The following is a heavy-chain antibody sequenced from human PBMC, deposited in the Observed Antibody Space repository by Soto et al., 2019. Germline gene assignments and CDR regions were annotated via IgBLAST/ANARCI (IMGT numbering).Heavy chain of an antibody. CDR3: ARGGVRTTVRH. J-gene: IGHJ4*02. V-gene: IGHV4-31*03. CDR2: IYDSGSA. D-gene: IGHD3-10*01. Sequence: QVQLQESGPGLVKPSQTLSLTCTVSGGSISSGGYYWSWIRQDPGKGLEWIGYIYDSGSAYYHPSLKSRXTXSXXASKNQFALRLNSVTAADTGVYYCARGGVRTTVRHWGQGTLVTVSS. CDR1: GGSISSGGYY.